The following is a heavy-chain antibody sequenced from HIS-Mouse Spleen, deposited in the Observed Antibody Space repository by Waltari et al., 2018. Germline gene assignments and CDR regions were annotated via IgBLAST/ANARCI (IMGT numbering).Heavy chain of an antibody. Sequence: EVQLVEPGGGLVQPGGSLRLSCAASGCTVCSNSMGWVRQAPGKGLEWVSVIYSDGSTYYADSVKGRFTIARYNSKNTLYLQMNSLRAEDTAVYYCARDIKAAACWGQGTLVTVSS. CDR2: IYSDGST. V-gene: IGHV3-66*01. J-gene: IGHJ4*02. CDR1: GCTVCSNS. D-gene: IGHD6-13*01. CDR3: ARDIKAAAC.